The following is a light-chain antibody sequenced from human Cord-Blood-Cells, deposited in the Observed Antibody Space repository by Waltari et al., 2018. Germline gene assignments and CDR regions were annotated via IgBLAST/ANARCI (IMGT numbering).Light chain of an antibody. Sequence: DIQMTQYPSSLSASVGDRVTIPCQASQDISNYLNWYQQKPGKAPKLLIYDASNLETGFPSRFSGSGSGTDFTFTISSLQPEYIATYYCQQYDNLPTITFGQGTRLEIK. J-gene: IGKJ5*01. V-gene: IGKV1-33*01. CDR2: DAS. CDR3: QQYDNLPTIT. CDR1: QDISNY.